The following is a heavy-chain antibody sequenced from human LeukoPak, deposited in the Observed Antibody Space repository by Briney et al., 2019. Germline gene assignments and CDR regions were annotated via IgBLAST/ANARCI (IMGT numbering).Heavy chain of an antibody. J-gene: IGHJ5*02. V-gene: IGHV4-39*07. CDR2: IYYSGST. D-gene: IGHD3-16*01. CDR3: AEDGGPLWFGT. CDR1: GGSISSSSYY. Sequence: SETLSLTCTVSGGSISSSSYYWGWIRQPPGKGLEWIGSIYYSGSTNYNPSLKSRVTISIDTSKKQFSLKVSSVTAADTAVYYCAEDGGPLWFGTWGQGTLVTVSS.